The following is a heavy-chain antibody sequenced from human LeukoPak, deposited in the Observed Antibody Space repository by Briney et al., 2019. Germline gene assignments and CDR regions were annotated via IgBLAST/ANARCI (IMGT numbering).Heavy chain of an antibody. CDR2: INTDGSST. J-gene: IGHJ4*02. Sequence: GGSLRLSRAASAFTFSSYWMHWVRQAPGKGLVWVSRINTDGSSTTYADSVKGRFTISRDNAKNTLYLQMNSLRAEDTAVYYCARDPHYGDYEVLDYWGQGTLVTVSS. CDR1: AFTFSSYW. D-gene: IGHD4-17*01. CDR3: ARDPHYGDYEVLDY. V-gene: IGHV3-74*01.